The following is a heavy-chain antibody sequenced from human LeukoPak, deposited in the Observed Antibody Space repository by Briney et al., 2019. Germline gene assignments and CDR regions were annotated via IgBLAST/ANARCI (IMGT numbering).Heavy chain of an antibody. CDR1: GFSFSNYW. Sequence: GSLRLSCAASGFSFSNYWMSWVRQAPGKGLEWVANIKQDGSEKYYVDSVKGRFTISSDNAKNSLYLQMNSLRAEDTAVYYCARPDYWGQGTLVTVSS. CDR2: IKQDGSEK. V-gene: IGHV3-7*01. CDR3: ARPDY. J-gene: IGHJ4*02.